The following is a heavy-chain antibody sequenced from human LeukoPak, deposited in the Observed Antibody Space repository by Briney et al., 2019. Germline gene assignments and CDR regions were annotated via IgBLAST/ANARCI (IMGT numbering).Heavy chain of an antibody. CDR2: VNADNSNT. CDR3: AVGDYYYDTRFDY. V-gene: IGHV1-3*03. J-gene: IGHJ4*02. Sequence: ASVKVSCKASGYSFTSHYMHWVRQAPGQRLEWMGWVNADNSNTKYSQEFQGRVTITRDTSASTAYMDLNSLRSEDMAVYYCAVGDYYYDTRFDYWGQGTLVTVSS. D-gene: IGHD3-22*01. CDR1: GYSFTSHY.